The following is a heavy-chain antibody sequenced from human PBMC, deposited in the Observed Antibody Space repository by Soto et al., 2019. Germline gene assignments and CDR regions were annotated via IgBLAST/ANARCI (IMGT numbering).Heavy chain of an antibody. V-gene: IGHV1-24*01. Sequence: ASVKVSCKVSGYTLTELSMHWVRQAPGKGLEWMGGFDPEDGETIYAQKFQGRVTVTEDTSTDTAYMELSSLRSEDTAVYYCATQRYSSGWLLDYWGQGTQVTVSS. D-gene: IGHD6-19*01. J-gene: IGHJ4*02. CDR1: GYTLTELS. CDR2: FDPEDGET. CDR3: ATQRYSSGWLLDY.